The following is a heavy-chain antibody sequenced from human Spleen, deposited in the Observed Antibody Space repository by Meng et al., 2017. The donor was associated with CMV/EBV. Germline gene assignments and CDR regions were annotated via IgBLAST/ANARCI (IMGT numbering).Heavy chain of an antibody. J-gene: IGHJ6*02. Sequence: GESLKISCAASGFTFSSYAMSWVLQAPGKGLEWVSVIYSGGSSTYYADSVKGRFTISRDNSKNTLYLQMNSLRAEDTAVYYCAKYLSIAARYGMDVWGQGTTVTVSS. CDR2: IYSGGSST. D-gene: IGHD6-6*01. CDR1: GFTFSSYA. V-gene: IGHV3-23*03. CDR3: AKYLSIAARYGMDV.